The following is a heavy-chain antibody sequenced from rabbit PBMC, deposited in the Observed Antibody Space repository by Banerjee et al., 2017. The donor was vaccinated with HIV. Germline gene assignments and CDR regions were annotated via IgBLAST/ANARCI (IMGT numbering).Heavy chain of an antibody. J-gene: IGHJ3*01. CDR2: IYTTSGST. V-gene: IGHV1S45*01. CDR1: GIDFSSNYY. CDR3: ARDQRYSSISYHYYFDL. Sequence: QEQLEESGGDLVKPGASLTLTRKASGIDFSSNYYICWVRQAPGKGLELITCIYTTSGSTWYASWAKGRFTISKTSSTTVTLQMTSLTAADTATYFCARDQRYSSISYHYYFDLRGQGTLVTVS. D-gene: IGHD6-1*01.